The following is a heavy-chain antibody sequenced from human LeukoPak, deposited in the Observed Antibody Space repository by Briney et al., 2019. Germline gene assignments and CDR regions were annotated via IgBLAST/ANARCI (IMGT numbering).Heavy chain of an antibody. V-gene: IGHV1-24*01. Sequence: ASVKVSCKVSGYTVTELSMHWVRQAPGKGLEWMGGFDPEDGETIYAQKFQGRVTMTEDTSTDTAYMELSSLRSEDTAVYYCATERIAAAGTDYWGQGTLVTVSS. CDR1: GYTVTELS. D-gene: IGHD6-13*01. CDR2: FDPEDGET. CDR3: ATERIAAAGTDY. J-gene: IGHJ4*02.